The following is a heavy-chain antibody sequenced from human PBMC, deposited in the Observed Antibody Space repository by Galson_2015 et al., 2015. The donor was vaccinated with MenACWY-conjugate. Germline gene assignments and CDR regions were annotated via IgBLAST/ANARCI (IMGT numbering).Heavy chain of an antibody. CDR3: ATRHEYPS. CDR2: IYFGGRT. D-gene: IGHD2-2*01. CDR1: GGSMSNY. V-gene: IGHV4-59*12. Sequence: ETLSLTCAVSGGSMSNYWSWIRLAPGKRLEWIGYIYFGGRTTYNPSLESRVTISIDTSRSQFSLKLSSVTAADTAVYYCATRHEYPSWGQGTLVTVSS. J-gene: IGHJ5*02.